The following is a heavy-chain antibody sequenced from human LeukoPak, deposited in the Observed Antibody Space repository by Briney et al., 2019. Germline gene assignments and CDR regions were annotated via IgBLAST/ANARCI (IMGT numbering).Heavy chain of an antibody. CDR2: ISYDGSNK. CDR1: GFTFSSYA. V-gene: IGHV3-30-3*01. D-gene: IGHD5-12*01. Sequence: PGGSLRLSCAASGFTFSSYAMSWVRQAPGKGLEWVAVISYDGSNKYYADSVKGRFTISRDNSKNTLYLQMNSLRAEDTAVYYCAMVATRWNFDYWGQGTLVTVSS. CDR3: AMVATRWNFDY. J-gene: IGHJ4*02.